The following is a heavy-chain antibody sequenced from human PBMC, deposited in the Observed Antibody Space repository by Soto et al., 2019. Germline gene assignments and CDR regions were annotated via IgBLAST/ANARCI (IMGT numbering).Heavy chain of an antibody. D-gene: IGHD5-12*01. CDR3: ARGTKDQKDDYAPGWFDP. CDR2: IYYSGST. Sequence: SETLSLTCTVSGGSISSYYWSWIRKPPGKGLEWIGYIYYSGSTNYNPSLKSRVTISVDTSKNQFSLKLSSVTAADTAVYCCARGTKDQKDDYAPGWFDPWGQGTLVTVSS. J-gene: IGHJ5*02. V-gene: IGHV4-59*01. CDR1: GGSISSYY.